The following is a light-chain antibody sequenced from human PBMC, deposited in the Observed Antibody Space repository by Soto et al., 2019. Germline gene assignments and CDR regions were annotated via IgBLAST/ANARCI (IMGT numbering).Light chain of an antibody. Sequence: LTQPPSASGTPGQRVTISCSGSSSNIGSNYVYWYQQLPGTAPKLLIYRNNQRPSGVPDRFSGSKSGTSASLAITGLPSEDEGDYYCAAWDVSLRGQVFGGGTKVTVL. CDR3: AAWDVSLRGQV. CDR1: SSNIGSNY. CDR2: RNN. V-gene: IGLV1-47*01. J-gene: IGLJ3*02.